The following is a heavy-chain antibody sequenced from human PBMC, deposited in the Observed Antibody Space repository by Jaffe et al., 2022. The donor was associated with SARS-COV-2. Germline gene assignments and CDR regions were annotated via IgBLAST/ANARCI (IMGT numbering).Heavy chain of an antibody. V-gene: IGHV1-69*02. J-gene: IGHJ6*02. CDR1: GGTFSSYT. CDR2: IVPILGVA. CDR3: ARGGDYYDSSGQATGDDYYYFYGMDV. D-gene: IGHD3-22*01. Sequence: QVQLVQSGAEVKKPGSSVKVSCKASGGTFSSYTISWVRQAPGQGLEWMGRIVPILGVANTAQEFQGRVTIAADKSTSTVYMELSSLRSEDTAVYYCARGGDYYDSSGQATGDDYYYFYGMDVWGQGTTVTVSS.